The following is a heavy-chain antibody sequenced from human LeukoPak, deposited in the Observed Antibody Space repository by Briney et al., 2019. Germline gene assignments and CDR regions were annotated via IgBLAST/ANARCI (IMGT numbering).Heavy chain of an antibody. CDR2: IIPILGIA. J-gene: IGHJ6*02. CDR1: GGTFSSYA. D-gene: IGHD3-10*01. V-gene: IGHV1-69*04. Sequence: GASVKVSCKASGGTFSSYAISWMRQAPGQGLEWMGRIIPILGIANYAQKFQGRVTITADKSTSTAYMELSRLRSEDTAVYYCARDRCTMVRGVSCYYYGMDVWGQGTTVTVSS. CDR3: ARDRCTMVRGVSCYYYGMDV.